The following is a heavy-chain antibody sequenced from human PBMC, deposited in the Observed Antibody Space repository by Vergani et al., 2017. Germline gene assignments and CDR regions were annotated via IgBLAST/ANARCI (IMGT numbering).Heavy chain of an antibody. CDR1: GGSISSGGYY. Sequence: QVQLQESGPGLVKPSQTLSLTCTVSGGSISSGGYYWSWIRQHPGKGLEWIGYIYYTGSTYYNPSLKSRVTISVDKSKNQFSLKLSSVTAADTAVYYCARERQTTVAGTPYLSYYGMDVWGQGTTVTVSS. V-gene: IGHV4-31*03. D-gene: IGHD6-19*01. CDR2: IYYTGST. J-gene: IGHJ6*02. CDR3: ARERQTTVAGTPYLSYYGMDV.